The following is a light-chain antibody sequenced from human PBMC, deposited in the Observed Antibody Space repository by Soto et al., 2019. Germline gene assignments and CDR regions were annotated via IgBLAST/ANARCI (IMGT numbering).Light chain of an antibody. CDR3: CSYAGTFTFV. CDR1: SSDVRTYNY. V-gene: IGLV2-11*01. J-gene: IGLJ1*01. CDR2: DVT. Sequence: QSVLTQPRSVSGSPGESVTISCTGTSSDVRTYNYVSWYQQQPDKAPKLVIYDVTERPSGVPGRFSGSKSDNTASLTISGLQAEDEADYYCCSYAGTFTFVFGTGNKVTVL.